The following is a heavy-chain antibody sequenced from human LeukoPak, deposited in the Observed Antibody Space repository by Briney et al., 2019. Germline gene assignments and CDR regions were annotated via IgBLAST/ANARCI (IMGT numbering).Heavy chain of an antibody. D-gene: IGHD3-22*01. CDR2: IVVGSGNT. J-gene: IGHJ4*02. CDR1: GFTFTSSA. Sequence: SAKVSCKASGFTFTSSAMQWVRQARGQRLEWIGWIVVGSGNTNYAQKFQERVTITRDMSTSTAYMELSSLRSEDTAVYYCAAAYYDSSGYYLAYWGQGTLVTVSS. CDR3: AAAYYDSSGYYLAY. V-gene: IGHV1-58*02.